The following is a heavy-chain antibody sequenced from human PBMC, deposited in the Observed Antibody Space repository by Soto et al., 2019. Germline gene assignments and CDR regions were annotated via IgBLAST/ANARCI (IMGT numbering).Heavy chain of an antibody. CDR1: GFTFSGSA. CDR2: IRSKANSYAT. Sequence: AGGSLRLSCAASGFTFSGSAMHWVRQASGKGLEWVGRIRSKANSYATAYAASVKGRFTISRDDSKNTAYLQMNSLKTGDTAVYYCTRHRRGRLRFLEGEDAFDIWGQGTMVTVSS. V-gene: IGHV3-73*01. CDR3: TRHRRGRLRFLEGEDAFDI. D-gene: IGHD3-3*01. J-gene: IGHJ3*02.